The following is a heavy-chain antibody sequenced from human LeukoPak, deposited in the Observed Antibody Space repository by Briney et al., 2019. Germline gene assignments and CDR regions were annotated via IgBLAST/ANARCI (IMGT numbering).Heavy chain of an antibody. D-gene: IGHD5-18*01. CDR1: GFTFSSYA. J-gene: IGHJ4*02. CDR3: AKDEGYSYGYLPDY. Sequence: GGSLRLSRAASGFTFSSYAMHWVRQAPGKGLEWVAVISYDGSNKYYADSVKGRFTISRDNSKNTLYLQMNSLRAEDTAVYYCAKDEGYSYGYLPDYWGQGTLVTVSS. V-gene: IGHV3-30-3*01. CDR2: ISYDGSNK.